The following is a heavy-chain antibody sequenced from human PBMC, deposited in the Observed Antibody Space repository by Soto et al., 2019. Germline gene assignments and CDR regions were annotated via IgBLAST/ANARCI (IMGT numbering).Heavy chain of an antibody. CDR1: GFTFSSFS. J-gene: IGHJ4*02. D-gene: IGHD3-10*01. V-gene: IGHV3-21*06. CDR3: ARQGGDNHGAGNYEF. CDR2: ISTSSHYI. Sequence: GGSLSLSCAASGFTFSSFSMDWVRQAPGRGLEWVSAISTSSHYICYRESLRGRFTIPKENSKSKWYLKINSLRAEKTAVYFCARQGGDNHGAGNYEFGGQGTQVTVSS.